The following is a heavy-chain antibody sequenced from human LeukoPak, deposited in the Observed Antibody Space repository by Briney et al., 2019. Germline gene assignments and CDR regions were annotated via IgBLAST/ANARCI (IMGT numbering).Heavy chain of an antibody. D-gene: IGHD4-17*01. Sequence: SETLSLTCTVSGGSISSSSYYWGWIRQPPGKGLGWIGSIYYSGSTYYNPSLKSRVTISVDTSKNQFSLKLSSVTAADTAVYYCARDRDYGDYPDWFDPWGQGTLVTVSS. CDR3: ARDRDYGDYPDWFDP. V-gene: IGHV4-39*02. CDR1: GGSISSSSYY. J-gene: IGHJ5*02. CDR2: IYYSGST.